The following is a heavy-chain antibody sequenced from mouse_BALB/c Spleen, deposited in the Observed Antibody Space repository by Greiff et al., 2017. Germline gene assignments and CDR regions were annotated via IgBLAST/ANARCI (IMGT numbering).Heavy chain of an antibody. CDR3: ARGLRYFDV. V-gene: IGHV5-6-5*01. Sequence: EVQGVESGGGLVKPGGSLKLSCAASGFTFSSYAMSWVRQTPEKRLEWVASISSGGSTYYPDSVKGRFTISRDNARNILYLQMSSLRSEDTAMYYCARGLRYFDVWGAGTTVTVSS. J-gene: IGHJ1*01. CDR2: ISSGGST. CDR1: GFTFSSYA.